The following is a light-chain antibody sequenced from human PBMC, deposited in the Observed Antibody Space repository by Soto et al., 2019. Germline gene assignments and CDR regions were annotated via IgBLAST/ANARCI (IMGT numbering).Light chain of an antibody. J-gene: IGKJ2*02. CDR2: AAS. CDR3: QHRREWPRT. Sequence: EIVLTQSPDTLSLSPGERATLSCRASQSVDNYLAWYLQKPGQAPRLLIYAASKRATGIPGRFSGSGSGTDVTLTISSLEPEDFAVYYCQHRREWPRTFGQGTKLEIK. CDR1: QSVDNY. V-gene: IGKV3-11*01.